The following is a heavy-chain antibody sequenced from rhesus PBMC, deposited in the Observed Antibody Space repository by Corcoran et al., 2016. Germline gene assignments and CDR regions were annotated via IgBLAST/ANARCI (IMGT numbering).Heavy chain of an antibody. J-gene: IGHJ4*01. CDR1: GGSISSSY. V-gene: IGHV4-169*02. Sequence: QLQLQESGPGLVKPSETLSVTCAVPGGSISSSYWSWIRQAPGKRLVWIVYIYGSGSSTNYNPSLKSRVTLSVDTSKNQLSLKLSSVTTADTAVYYCARDRCTGSGCYGTFDYWGQGVLVTVSS. CDR2: IYGSGSST. CDR3: ARDRCTGSGCYGTFDY. D-gene: IGHD2-21*01.